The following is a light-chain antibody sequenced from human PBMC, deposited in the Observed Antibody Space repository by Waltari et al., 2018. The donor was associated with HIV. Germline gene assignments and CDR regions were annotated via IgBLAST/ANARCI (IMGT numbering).Light chain of an antibody. CDR3: CAYAGSTTYVI. J-gene: IGLJ2*01. CDR1: SSDVGGYHL. Sequence: QSALTQPASVSGSPGPSITISSTGTSSDVGGYHLVSWYQQHPGKAPKLMIYEVSKRPSGVSNRFSGSKSGNTASLTISGLQAEDEADYYCCAYAGSTTYVIFGGGTKLTVL. CDR2: EVS. V-gene: IGLV2-23*02.